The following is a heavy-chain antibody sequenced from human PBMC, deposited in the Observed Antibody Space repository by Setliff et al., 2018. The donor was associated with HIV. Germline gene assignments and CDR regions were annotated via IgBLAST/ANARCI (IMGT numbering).Heavy chain of an antibody. CDR1: GFTFSSYW. Sequence: GGSLRLSCAASGFTFSSYWMSWVRQAPGKGLEWVANIKQDGSEKYYVDSVKGRFTISRDNAKNSLYLQMNRLRAEDTAVYYGASRGTAMDYFAYWGQGHRVRVSS. V-gene: IGHV3-7*03. CDR2: IKQDGSEK. J-gene: IGHJ4*02. D-gene: IGHD5-18*01. CDR3: ASRGTAMDYFAY.